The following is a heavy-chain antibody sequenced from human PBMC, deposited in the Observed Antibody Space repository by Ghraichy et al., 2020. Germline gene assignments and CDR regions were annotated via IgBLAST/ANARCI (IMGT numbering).Heavy chain of an antibody. CDR2: ISYDGSNK. J-gene: IGHJ4*02. Sequence: GGSLRLSCAASGFTFSSYAMHWVRQAPGKGLEWVAVISYDGSNKYYADSVKGRFTISRDNSKNTLYLQMNSLRAEDTAVYYCARDFRWRQWLGGGFDYWGQGTLVTVSS. CDR3: ARDFRWRQWLGGGFDY. D-gene: IGHD6-19*01. V-gene: IGHV3-30*04. CDR1: GFTFSSYA.